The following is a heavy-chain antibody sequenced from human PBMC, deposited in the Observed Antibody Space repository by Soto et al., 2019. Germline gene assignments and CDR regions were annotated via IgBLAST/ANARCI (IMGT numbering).Heavy chain of an antibody. CDR3: ARGRSGRSRD. J-gene: IGHJ4*02. D-gene: IGHD6-25*01. CDR1: GLSFSDHY. V-gene: IGHV3-11*01. CDR2: ISVSGTTI. Sequence: QVQLVESGGGLVKPGGSLRLSCAASGLSFSDHYLTWIRQAPGKGLEWVSYISVSGTTIFYADSVRGRFTVSRDNANNSLFIQMNSLRAEDTAVYYCARGRSGRSRDWGQGTLVNVSA.